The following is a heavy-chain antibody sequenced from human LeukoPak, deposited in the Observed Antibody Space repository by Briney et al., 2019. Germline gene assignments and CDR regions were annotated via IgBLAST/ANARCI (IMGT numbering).Heavy chain of an antibody. J-gene: IGHJ4*02. CDR1: GFTFNMYA. Sequence: GGSLRLSCAASGFTFNMYAIHWVRQAPGKGLEWVAVTSYDGSANKFADSVNGRFTISRDNSKNTLYLQMNSLRAEDTAVYYCAKDSAYPNYYDSSGYYLAPFDYWGQGTLVTVSS. D-gene: IGHD3-22*01. CDR3: AKDSAYPNYYDSSGYYLAPFDY. CDR2: TSYDGSAN. V-gene: IGHV3-30-3*01.